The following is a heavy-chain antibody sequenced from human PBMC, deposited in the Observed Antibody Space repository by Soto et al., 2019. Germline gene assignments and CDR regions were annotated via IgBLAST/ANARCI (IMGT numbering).Heavy chain of an antibody. CDR1: KFIFNSYG. J-gene: IGHJ4*02. V-gene: IGHV3-30*18. Sequence: QVQLVESGGGVVQPGRSLRLSCAASKFIFNSYGMHWVRQAPGKELEWVAMISFDGSNKYYAESVKGRFTISRDNSKNTLYLQMRGLRGEDTAVYYCAKERSGYSGYDYSFDYWGQGTLVTVSS. D-gene: IGHD5-12*01. CDR3: AKERSGYSGYDYSFDY. CDR2: ISFDGSNK.